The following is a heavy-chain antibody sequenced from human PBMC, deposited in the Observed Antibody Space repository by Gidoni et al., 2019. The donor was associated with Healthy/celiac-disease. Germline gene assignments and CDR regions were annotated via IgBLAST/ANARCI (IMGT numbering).Heavy chain of an antibody. Sequence: QVQLVESGGGLVKPGGSLRLSCAASGFTFSAYYMSWIRQAPGKGLEWVSYISSSSSYTNYADSVKGRFTISRDNAKNSLYLQMNSLRAEDTAVYYCARDYGYCSSTSCTGWFDPWGQGTLVTVSS. CDR2: ISSSSSYT. D-gene: IGHD2-2*03. J-gene: IGHJ5*02. V-gene: IGHV3-11*06. CDR1: GFTFSAYY. CDR3: ARDYGYCSSTSCTGWFDP.